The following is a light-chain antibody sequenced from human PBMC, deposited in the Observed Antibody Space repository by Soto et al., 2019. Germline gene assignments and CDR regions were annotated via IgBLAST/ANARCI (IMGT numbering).Light chain of an antibody. Sequence: ENVLTQSPGTLSLSPGERATLSCRASQSVSSTYLAWYQQKPGQAHRLLIYGASSRATGIPDRFSGSGSGTDFTLTVSRLEPEDFAVYYCQQYGSSPGTFGGGTKVEIK. J-gene: IGKJ4*01. CDR1: QSVSSTY. CDR3: QQYGSSPGT. V-gene: IGKV3-20*01. CDR2: GAS.